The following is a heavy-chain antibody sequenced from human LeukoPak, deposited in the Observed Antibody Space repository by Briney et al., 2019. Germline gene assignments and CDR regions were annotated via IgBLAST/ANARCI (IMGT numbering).Heavy chain of an antibody. V-gene: IGHV3-21*01. D-gene: IGHD4-11*01. J-gene: IGHJ4*02. CDR3: ARGPYTDY. CDR1: GFTVSSNS. CDR2: ISSSSSSI. Sequence: GGSLRLSCTVSGFTVSSNSMNWVRQAPGKGLDWVSSISSSSSSIYYADSVKGRFTISRDNAKNSLSLQMNSLRAEDTAVYYCARGPYTDYWGQGTLVTVSS.